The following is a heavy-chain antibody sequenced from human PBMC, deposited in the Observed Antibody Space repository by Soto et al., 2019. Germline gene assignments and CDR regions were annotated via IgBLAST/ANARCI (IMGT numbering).Heavy chain of an antibody. CDR3: ASHCSSASCYNDNWFDP. CDR1: GGSFSSFA. J-gene: IGHJ5*02. Sequence: QVQLVQSGAEVRKPGSSVKVSCKASGGSFSSFAFSWVRQAPGQGLEWMGGVFPIFDTTNYAQKFQGRVTIPADGYTDTAYMELKSLKSDDTAVYYCASHCSSASCYNDNWFDPWGQGTLVTVSS. D-gene: IGHD2-2*02. CDR2: VFPIFDTT. V-gene: IGHV1-69*01.